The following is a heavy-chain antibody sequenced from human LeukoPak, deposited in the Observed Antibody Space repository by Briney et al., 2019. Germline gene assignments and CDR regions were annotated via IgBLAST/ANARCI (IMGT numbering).Heavy chain of an antibody. CDR2: IWYDGSNK. V-gene: IGHV3-33*08. D-gene: IGHD2-8*01. CDR1: GFIFTNYF. Sequence: PGGSLRLSCAASGFIFTNYFMSWVRQAPGKGLEWVAVIWYDGSNKYYADSVKGRFTISRDNSKNTLYLQMNSLRAEDTAVYYCARSKMLSNLDYWGQGTLVTVSS. J-gene: IGHJ4*02. CDR3: ARSKMLSNLDY.